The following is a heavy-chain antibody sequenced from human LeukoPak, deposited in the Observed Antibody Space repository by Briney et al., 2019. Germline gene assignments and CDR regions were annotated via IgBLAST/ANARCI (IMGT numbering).Heavy chain of an antibody. V-gene: IGHV3-23*01. CDR2: ISGSGGST. D-gene: IGHD3-22*01. J-gene: IGHJ4*02. Sequence: PGGSLRLSCAASGFTFSSYSMNWVRQAPGKGLEWVSAISGSGGSTYYADSVKGRFTISRDNSKNTLYLQMNSLRAEDTAVYYCAKAPTYYYDSSGYGGYYFDYWGQGTLVTVSS. CDR1: GFTFSSYS. CDR3: AKAPTYYYDSSGYGGYYFDY.